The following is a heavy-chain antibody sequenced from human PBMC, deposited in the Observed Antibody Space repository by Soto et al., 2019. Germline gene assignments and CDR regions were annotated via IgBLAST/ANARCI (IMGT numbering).Heavy chain of an antibody. Sequence: ASVKVSCKASGYTFTSYGISWVRQAPGQGLEWMGWISAYNGNTNYAQKLQGRVTMTTDTSTSTAYMELRSLRSDDTAVYYCARVRSVTTPRGWFDPWGQGTLVTVYS. CDR3: ARVRSVTTPRGWFDP. CDR1: GYTFTSYG. D-gene: IGHD4-4*01. CDR2: ISAYNGNT. V-gene: IGHV1-18*04. J-gene: IGHJ5*02.